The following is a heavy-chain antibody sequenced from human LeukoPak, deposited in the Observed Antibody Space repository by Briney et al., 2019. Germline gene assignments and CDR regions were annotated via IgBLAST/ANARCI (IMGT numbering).Heavy chain of an antibody. J-gene: IGHJ4*02. D-gene: IGHD1-1*01. Sequence: PGRSLRLSCAASGFSFNTYSMHWVRQAPGKGLECVAVISFDGSDQYYADSVKGRFTISRDNSKNTLYLQMNSLRAEDTAVYYCAKDQGGLYNSNFDYWGQGTLVTVSS. V-gene: IGHV3-30*04. CDR3: AKDQGGLYNSNFDY. CDR1: GFSFNTYS. CDR2: ISFDGSDQ.